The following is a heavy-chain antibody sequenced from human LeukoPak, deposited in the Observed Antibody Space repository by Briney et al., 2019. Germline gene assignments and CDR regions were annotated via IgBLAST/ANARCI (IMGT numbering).Heavy chain of an antibody. CDR1: GFTFSSYA. V-gene: IGHV3-23*01. J-gene: IGHJ4*02. D-gene: IGHD3-22*01. CDR2: ISGSGGST. Sequence: GGSLRLSCAASGFTFSSYAMSWVRQAPGKGLEWVSAISGSGGSTYYADSVKGRFTISRDNSKNTLCLQMNSLRAEDTAVYYCAKDLRDYYDSSGYGPFDYWGQGTLVTVSS. CDR3: AKDLRDYYDSSGYGPFDY.